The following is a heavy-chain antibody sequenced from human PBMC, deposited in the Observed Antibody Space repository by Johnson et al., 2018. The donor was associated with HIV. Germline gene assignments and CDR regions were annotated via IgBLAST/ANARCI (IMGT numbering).Heavy chain of an antibody. CDR3: TTARTYF. J-gene: IGHJ3*01. V-gene: IGHV3-15*01. Sequence: VQLVESGGGLVKPGGSLRLSCAASGLTFTNAWMNWVRQAPGKGLEWAGRIKSKTDGGTTDYAAPVKGRFTISRDDSKNTLYLQMNSLKTEDTAVYYCTTARTYFWGQGTMVTVSS. CDR2: IKSKTDGGTT. CDR1: GLTFTNAW. D-gene: IGHD2-8*01.